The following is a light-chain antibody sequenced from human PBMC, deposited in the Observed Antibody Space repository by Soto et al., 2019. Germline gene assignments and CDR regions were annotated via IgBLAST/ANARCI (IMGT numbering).Light chain of an antibody. CDR2: DAS. V-gene: IGKV3-15*01. CDR1: QSVNSN. CDR3: QQSNNWPKT. Sequence: EIVMTQSPATLSVSPGETATLSCRASQSVNSNLAWYQQKPGQAPRLLISDASTRAAGLPARFSGSGSGTEFTLTISSLQSEDFAVYFCQQSNNWPKTFGLGTKVEIK. J-gene: IGKJ1*01.